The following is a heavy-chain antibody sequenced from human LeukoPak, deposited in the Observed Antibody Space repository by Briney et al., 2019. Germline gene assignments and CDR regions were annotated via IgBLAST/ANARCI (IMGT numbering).Heavy chain of an antibody. CDR1: GGSISSYY. CDR2: IYYSGST. V-gene: IGHV4-59*01. Sequence: SETLSLTCTVSGGSISSYYWSWIRQPPGKGLEWIGYIYYSGSTNYNPSLKSRVTISVDTCKNQFSLKLSSVTAADTAVYYCARDQLGGYYYDYWGQGTLVTVSS. J-gene: IGHJ4*02. CDR3: ARDQLGGYYYDY. D-gene: IGHD3-22*01.